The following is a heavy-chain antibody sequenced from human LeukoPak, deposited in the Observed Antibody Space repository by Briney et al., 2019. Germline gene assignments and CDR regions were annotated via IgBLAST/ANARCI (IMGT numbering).Heavy chain of an antibody. CDR1: GYSFTNYW. J-gene: IGHJ3*01. Sequence: GESLKISCKASGYSFTNYWIGWVRQMPGKGLEWVGLIYPGDSDTTYSPSVQGQVTISDDKSISTAYLQWSSLKASDTAMYYCAIPARCSGGVCSSRDAFDVWGQGTVVTVSS. V-gene: IGHV5-51*01. CDR3: AIPARCSGGVCSSRDAFDV. CDR2: IYPGDSDT. D-gene: IGHD2-15*01.